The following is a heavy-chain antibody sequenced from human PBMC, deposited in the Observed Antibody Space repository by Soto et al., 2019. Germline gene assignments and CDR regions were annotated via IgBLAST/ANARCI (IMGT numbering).Heavy chain of an antibody. J-gene: IGHJ5*02. CDR2: IYYSGST. V-gene: IGHV4-59*12. CDR1: GGSISSYY. Sequence: ETLSLTCTVSGGSISSYYWSWIRQPPGKGLEWIGYIYYSGSTNYNPSLKSRVTISVDTSKNQFSLKLSSVTAADTAVYYCARVREPLTGGPWFDPWGQGTLVTVS. D-gene: IGHD1-26*01. CDR3: ARVREPLTGGPWFDP.